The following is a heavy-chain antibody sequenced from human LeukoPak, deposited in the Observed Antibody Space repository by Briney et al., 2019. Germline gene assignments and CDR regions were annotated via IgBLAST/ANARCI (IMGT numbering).Heavy chain of an antibody. CDR1: GGSISSHY. D-gene: IGHD3-22*01. CDR2: INHSGST. Sequence: SETLSLTCTVSGGSISSHYWSWIRQPPGKGLEWIGEINHSGSTNYNPSLKSRVTISVDTSKNQFSLKLSSVTAADTAVYYCAREGGYYDSSGLFDYWGQGTLVTVSS. J-gene: IGHJ4*02. CDR3: AREGGYYDSSGLFDY. V-gene: IGHV4-34*01.